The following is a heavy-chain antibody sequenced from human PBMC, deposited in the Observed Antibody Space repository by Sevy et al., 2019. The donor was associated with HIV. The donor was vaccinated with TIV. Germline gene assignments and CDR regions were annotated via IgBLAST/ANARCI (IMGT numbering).Heavy chain of an antibody. J-gene: IGHJ6*02. CDR3: AKDINRGCDGVNCYSYYYYFYGLDV. V-gene: IGHV3-9*01. Sequence: GGSLRLSCAASGFPFNDHAMHWVRVVPGKGLEWVSGISWNSRNIGYADSGKGRLTISTDNTGHSVYLEMHSLRPEDTALYYCAKDINRGCDGVNCYSYYYYFYGLDVWGQGTTVTVSS. CDR1: GFPFNDHA. D-gene: IGHD2-21*01. CDR2: ISWNSRNI.